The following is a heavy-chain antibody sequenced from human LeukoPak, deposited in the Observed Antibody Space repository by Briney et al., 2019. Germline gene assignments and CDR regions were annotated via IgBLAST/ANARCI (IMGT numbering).Heavy chain of an antibody. Sequence: PSETQSLTCAVYGESFSGYYWNWIRQSPGKGLEWIGEINHSGSTNYNPSLKSRVTVSVDTSKNQFFLKLRSVTAADTAMYYCARRGSARTLDYWGQGTLVTVSS. CDR1: GESFSGYY. CDR2: INHSGST. J-gene: IGHJ4*02. CDR3: ARRGSARTLDY. D-gene: IGHD3-16*01. V-gene: IGHV4-34*01.